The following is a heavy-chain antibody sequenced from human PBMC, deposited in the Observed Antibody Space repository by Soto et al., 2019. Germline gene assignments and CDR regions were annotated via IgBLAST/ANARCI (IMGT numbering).Heavy chain of an antibody. J-gene: IGHJ4*02. CDR2: ISYDGSNK. CDR3: AKDPIGESYFDY. Sequence: PGGSLRLSCAASGFTFSSYGMHWVRQAPGKGLEWVAVISYDGSNKYYADSVKGRFTISRDNSKNTLYLQMNSLRAEDTAVYYCAKDPIGESYFDYWGQGTLVTVYS. V-gene: IGHV3-30*18. D-gene: IGHD3-10*01. CDR1: GFTFSSYG.